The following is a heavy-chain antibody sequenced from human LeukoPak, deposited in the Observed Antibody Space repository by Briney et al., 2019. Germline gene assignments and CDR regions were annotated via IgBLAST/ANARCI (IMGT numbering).Heavy chain of an antibody. J-gene: IGHJ6*02. D-gene: IGHD4-23*01. V-gene: IGHV1-46*01. CDR3: ARELTPARYYYYYGMDV. CDR2: INPSGGST. Sequence: ASVKVSCKTSTYTFTNYGINWVRQAPGQGLEWMGIINPSGGSTSYAQKFQGRVTMTRDTSTSTVYMELSSLRSEDTAVYYCARELTPARYYYYYGMDVWGQGTTVTVSS. CDR1: TYTFTNYG.